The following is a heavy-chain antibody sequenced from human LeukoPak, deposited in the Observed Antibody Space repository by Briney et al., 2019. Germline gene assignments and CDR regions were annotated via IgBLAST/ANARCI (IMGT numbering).Heavy chain of an antibody. D-gene: IGHD6-19*01. CDR3: AGEXWLGXXXDI. J-gene: IGHJ3*02. CDR1: GGSISSYY. V-gene: IGHV4-4*07. CDR2: IYTSGST. Sequence: PSETLSLTCTVSGGSISSYYWSWIRQPAGKGLEWIGRIYTSGSTNYNPSLKSRVTISVDTSKNPFSLKLSSVTAADTPVNYCAGEXWLGXXXDIWGQGXXXTXSS.